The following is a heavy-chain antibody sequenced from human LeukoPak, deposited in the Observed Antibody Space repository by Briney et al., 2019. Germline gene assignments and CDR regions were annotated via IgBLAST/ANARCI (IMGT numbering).Heavy chain of an antibody. Sequence: SETLSLTCTVSGGSISSYYWSWIRQPPGKGLEWIGDIYYSGRTNYNPSVKCRVTISLDTSKNQFSLKLRSVTAADTAVYYCARHRFGELDYWGQGTLVTVSS. CDR2: IYYSGRT. D-gene: IGHD3-10*01. J-gene: IGHJ4*02. V-gene: IGHV4-59*01. CDR1: GGSISSYY. CDR3: ARHRFGELDY.